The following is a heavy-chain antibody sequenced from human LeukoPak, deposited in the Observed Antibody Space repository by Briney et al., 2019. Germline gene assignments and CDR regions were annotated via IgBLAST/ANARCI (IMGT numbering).Heavy chain of an antibody. CDR3: AKGSRLREAGSYRF. Sequence: SVKVSCKVSGGIFGSYAINWVRQATGQGLEWLGRIIPIFDTPNYAQTFQGRVTISADKSTRTVYMELTSLRSEDTALYYCAKGSRLREAGSYRFWGQGTLVTVSS. D-gene: IGHD3-16*02. CDR2: IIPIFDTP. CDR1: GGIFGSYA. V-gene: IGHV1-69*06. J-gene: IGHJ4*02.